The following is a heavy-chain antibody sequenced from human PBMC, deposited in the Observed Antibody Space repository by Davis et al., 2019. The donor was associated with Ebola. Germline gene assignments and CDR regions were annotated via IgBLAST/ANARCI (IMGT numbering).Heavy chain of an antibody. D-gene: IGHD3-3*01. Sequence: ASVKVSCKASGYTFTGYYMHWVRQAPGQGLEWMGWINPNSGGTNYAQKFQGRVTMTRDTSISTAYMELSRLRSDDTAVYYCARSYDFWSGYDHWGQGTLVTVSS. CDR1: GYTFTGYY. CDR3: ARSYDFWSGYDH. CDR2: INPNSGGT. J-gene: IGHJ4*02. V-gene: IGHV1-2*02.